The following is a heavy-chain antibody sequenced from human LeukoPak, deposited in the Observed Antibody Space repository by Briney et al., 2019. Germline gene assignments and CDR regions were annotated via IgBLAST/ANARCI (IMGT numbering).Heavy chain of an antibody. J-gene: IGHJ4*02. CDR1: GHTFTSYD. CDR3: ARGAPGSYCSGGSCPYFDY. V-gene: IGHV1-8*01. CDR2: MNPNSGNT. D-gene: IGHD2-15*01. Sequence: ASVKVSCKASGHTFTSYDINWVRQATGQGLEWMGWMNPNSGNTGYAQKFQGRVTMTRNTSITTAYMELSGLRSEDTAVFYCARGAPGSYCSGGSCPYFDYWGQGTLVTVSS.